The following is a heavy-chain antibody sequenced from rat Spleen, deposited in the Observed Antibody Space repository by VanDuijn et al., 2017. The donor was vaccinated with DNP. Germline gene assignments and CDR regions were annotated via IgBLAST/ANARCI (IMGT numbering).Heavy chain of an antibody. V-gene: IGHV3-3*01. CDR3: VRSPSYYWYFDF. CDR1: GHSITSSSR. CDR2: ISNTGNT. Sequence: EVQLQESGPGLVKPSQSLSLTCSVTGHSITSSSRWNWIRKFPGNKLEWMGYISNTGNTNSNPSLKSRISITRDTSKNQVFLQVNSVTTEDTATYYCVRSPSYYWYFDFWGPGIMVTVSS. J-gene: IGHJ1*01. D-gene: IGHD3-1*01.